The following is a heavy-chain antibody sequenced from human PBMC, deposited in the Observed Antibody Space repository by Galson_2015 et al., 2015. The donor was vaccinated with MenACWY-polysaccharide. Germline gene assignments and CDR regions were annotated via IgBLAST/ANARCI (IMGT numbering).Heavy chain of an antibody. Sequence: SLRLSCAASGFTFRSYPMNWVRQTPGKGLEWVSGISGSGNSAFYAVSVRGRFTISRDNSKNTLYLQMNSLRADDTALYYCAKSGGDGVTVFATVPTAPESWGQGTLVTVSS. CDR3: AKSGGDGVTVFATVPTAPES. D-gene: IGHD2-21*01. CDR1: GFTFRSYP. V-gene: IGHV3-23*01. J-gene: IGHJ4*02. CDR2: ISGSGNSA.